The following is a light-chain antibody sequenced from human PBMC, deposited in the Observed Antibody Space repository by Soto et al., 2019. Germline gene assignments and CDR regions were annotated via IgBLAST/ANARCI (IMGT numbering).Light chain of an antibody. Sequence: DIQMTQSPSTLSASVGDRVTITCRASQSISSWLAWYQQKPGKAPKLLIYDASSLESGVPSRFSGSGSGTEFTLTISSLQPHDFATYYCQQYNIYSYTFGQGTKLEIK. V-gene: IGKV1-5*01. CDR2: DAS. CDR1: QSISSW. CDR3: QQYNIYSYT. J-gene: IGKJ2*01.